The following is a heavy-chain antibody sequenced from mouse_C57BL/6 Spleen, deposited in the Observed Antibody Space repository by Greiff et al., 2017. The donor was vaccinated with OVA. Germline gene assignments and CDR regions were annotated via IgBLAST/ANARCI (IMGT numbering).Heavy chain of an antibody. J-gene: IGHJ3*01. D-gene: IGHD2-3*01. Sequence: EVHLVESGGGLVQPKGSLKLSCAASGFTFNTYAMHWVRQAPGKGLEWVARMRSKSSNYATYYADSVKDRFTISRDDSQSMLYLQMNNLKTEDTAMYYCVREGIYDGYYWFAYWGQGTLVTVSA. CDR3: VREGIYDGYYWFAY. CDR1: GFTFNTYA. V-gene: IGHV10-3*01. CDR2: MRSKSSNYAT.